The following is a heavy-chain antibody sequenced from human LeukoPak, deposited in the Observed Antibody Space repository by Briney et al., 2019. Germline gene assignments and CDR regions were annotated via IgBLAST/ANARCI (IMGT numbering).Heavy chain of an antibody. CDR3: ATSSSGHDFLFDY. J-gene: IGHJ4*02. Sequence: GGSLRLSCAASGFTFNIAWMSWVRQAPGKGLEWVGRIKSETDGGTTDYTAPVKSRFTISRDDSRNTLYLQMNSLNSEDSAMYYCATSSSGHDFLFDYWGQGTLVTVSS. D-gene: IGHD5-12*01. CDR1: GFTFNIAW. V-gene: IGHV3-15*01. CDR2: IKSETDGGTT.